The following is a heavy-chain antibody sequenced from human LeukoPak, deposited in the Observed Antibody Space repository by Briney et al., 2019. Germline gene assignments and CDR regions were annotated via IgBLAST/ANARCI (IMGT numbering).Heavy chain of an antibody. CDR3: ARSLDY. CDR1: GSTFSSYA. J-gene: IGHJ4*02. V-gene: IGHV3-30-3*01. CDR2: ISYDGSKK. Sequence: GGSLRLSRAASGSTFSSYAMDWIRQAPGKGLEWVAVISYDGSKKYYADSVRGRFTISRDNSKNTVYLQMNSLRGDDTAVYYCARSLDYWGQGTLVTVSS.